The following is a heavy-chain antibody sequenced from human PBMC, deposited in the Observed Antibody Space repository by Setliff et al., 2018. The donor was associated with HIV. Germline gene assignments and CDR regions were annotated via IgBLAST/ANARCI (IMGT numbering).Heavy chain of an antibody. CDR3: ASDRVEAEDGPFDI. CDR2: ISHAGNNK. Sequence: GGSLRLSCAASGFTFSSYSFHWVRPAPSQALEWGTVISHAGNNKFYADSVKGRFTISRDNSKDTVSLQMTSLTSDDTAMYYCASDRVEAEDGPFDIWGQGTMVTGS. J-gene: IGHJ3*02. CDR1: GFTFSSYS. D-gene: IGHD2-15*01. V-gene: IGHV3-30*01.